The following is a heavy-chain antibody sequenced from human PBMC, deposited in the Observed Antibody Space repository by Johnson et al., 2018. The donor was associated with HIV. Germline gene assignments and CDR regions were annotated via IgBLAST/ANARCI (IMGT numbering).Heavy chain of an antibody. D-gene: IGHD2-21*02. CDR2: IKSKTDGGTT. Sequence: VQLVESGGGLVKPGGSLIVSCEASGLTFSDYYMSWIRQAPGKGLEWVGRIKSKTDGGTTDYAAPVKGRFTISRDDSKNTLYLQMNSLKTEDTAVYYCTTGRLLAAFDIWGQGTMVTVSS. CDR3: TTGRLLAAFDI. V-gene: IGHV3-15*01. J-gene: IGHJ3*02. CDR1: GLTFSDYY.